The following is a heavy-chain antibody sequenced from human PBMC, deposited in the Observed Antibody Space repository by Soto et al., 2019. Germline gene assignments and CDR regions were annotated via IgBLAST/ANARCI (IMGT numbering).Heavy chain of an antibody. J-gene: IGHJ4*02. Sequence: EVQLVESGGGRVKPGGSLRLSCAASGFTFSSYSMNWVRQAPGKGLKWVSSVCPISEYIYYADSVRGRFTISRDNAKNSLYLEMNSLRAENTAVYYCARVSGRLERYSDLDYWGQGTLVTVSS. D-gene: IGHD1-1*01. CDR1: GFTFSSYS. CDR2: VCPISEYI. V-gene: IGHV3-21*01. CDR3: ARVSGRLERYSDLDY.